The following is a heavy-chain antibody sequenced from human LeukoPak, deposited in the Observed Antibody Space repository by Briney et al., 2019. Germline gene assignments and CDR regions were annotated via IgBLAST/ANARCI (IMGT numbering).Heavy chain of an antibody. J-gene: IGHJ4*02. D-gene: IGHD6-19*01. CDR2: ISYDGSNK. V-gene: IGHV3-30-3*01. Sequence: PGGSLRLSCAASGFTFSSYAMHWVRQAPGKGLEWVAVISYDGSNKYYADSAKGRFTISRDNSKNTLYLQMNSLRAEDTAVYYCARVGEKQWLLYYFDYWGQGTLVTVSS. CDR1: GFTFSSYA. CDR3: ARVGEKQWLLYYFDY.